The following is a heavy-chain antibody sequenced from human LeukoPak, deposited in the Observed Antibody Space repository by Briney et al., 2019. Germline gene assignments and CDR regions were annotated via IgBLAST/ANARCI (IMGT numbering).Heavy chain of an antibody. V-gene: IGHV3-7*01. CDR1: GFIFSSYW. J-gene: IGHJ6*03. CDR3: ARVSYYYYYMDV. Sequence: GGSLRLSCAASGFIFSSYWMSWVRQAPGKGLEWVANIKQDGSEKYYVDSVKGRFTISRDNAKNSLYLQMNSLRAEDTAVYYCARVSYYYYYMDVWGKGTTVTVSS. CDR2: IKQDGSEK.